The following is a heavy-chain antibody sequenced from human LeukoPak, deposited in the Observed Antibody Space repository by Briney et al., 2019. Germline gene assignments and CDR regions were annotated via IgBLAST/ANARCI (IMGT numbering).Heavy chain of an antibody. CDR3: ARDPHYYDSSGGCFDY. CDR2: ISSSSSYI. V-gene: IGHV3-21*01. D-gene: IGHD3-22*01. J-gene: IGHJ4*02. Sequence: GGSLRLSCAASGFTFSSYSMNWVRQAPGKGLEWVSSISSSSSYIYYADSVKGRFTISRDNAKNSLYLQMNSLRAEDTAVYYCARDPHYYDSSGGCFDYWGQGTLVTVSS. CDR1: GFTFSSYS.